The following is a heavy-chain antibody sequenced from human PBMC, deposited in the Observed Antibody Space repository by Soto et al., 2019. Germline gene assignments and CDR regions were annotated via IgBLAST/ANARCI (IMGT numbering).Heavy chain of an antibody. J-gene: IGHJ6*02. CDR3: ARGVPYGSGSYYYYYYGMDV. V-gene: IGHV4-59*01. Sequence: SETLSLTCTVSGGSISSYYWSWIRQPPGKRLEWIGYIYYSGSTNYNPSLKSRVTISVDTSKNQFSLKLSSVTAADTAVYYCARGVPYGSGSYYYYYYGMDVWGQGTTVTVS. CDR1: GGSISSYY. D-gene: IGHD3-10*01. CDR2: IYYSGST.